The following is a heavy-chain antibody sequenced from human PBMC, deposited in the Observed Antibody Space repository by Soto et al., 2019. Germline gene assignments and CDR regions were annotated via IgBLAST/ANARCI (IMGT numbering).Heavy chain of an antibody. J-gene: IGHJ4*02. Sequence: EVQLLESGGGWVQPGGSRRLSCVASGFTFSSYSMSWVLQVPGKGLEWVSGFRSGGDEGTTYYADSVKGRFTISSDNAKNTLFLQMNRRRAEDTDIYYCAKKVNSGPGSKYFDYWGQGTLVTVSS. CDR2: FRSGGDEGTT. V-gene: IGHV3-23*01. CDR1: GFTFSSYS. D-gene: IGHD3-10*01. CDR3: AKKVNSGPGSKYFDY.